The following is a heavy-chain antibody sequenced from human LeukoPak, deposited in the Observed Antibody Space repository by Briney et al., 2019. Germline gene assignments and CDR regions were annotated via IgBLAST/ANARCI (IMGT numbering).Heavy chain of an antibody. CDR1: GGSISSYY. J-gene: IGHJ6*02. Sequence: PSETLSLTCTVSGGSISSYYWSWIRQPPGKGLQWIGYIYYSGSTNYNPSLKSRVTISVDTSKNQFSLKLSSVTAADTAVYYCARGAVIAAADEYYYGMDVWAKGPRSPSP. CDR3: ARGAVIAAADEYYYGMDV. CDR2: IYYSGST. V-gene: IGHV4-59*01. D-gene: IGHD6-13*01.